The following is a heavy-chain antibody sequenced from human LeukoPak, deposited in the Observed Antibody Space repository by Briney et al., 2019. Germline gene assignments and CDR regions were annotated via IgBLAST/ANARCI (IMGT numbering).Heavy chain of an antibody. J-gene: IGHJ4*02. CDR2: ISPDNIYI. V-gene: IGHV3-21*01. Sequence: GGSLRLSCAASGFTFSTYTMNWVRQAPGTGLEWLSSISPDNIYIFYADSVRGRFTISRDNAKASLYLQMNSLGVEDTATYYCATNLFCASASCLWGPGTLVTVSS. D-gene: IGHD2-2*01. CDR1: GFTFSTYT. CDR3: ATNLFCASASCL.